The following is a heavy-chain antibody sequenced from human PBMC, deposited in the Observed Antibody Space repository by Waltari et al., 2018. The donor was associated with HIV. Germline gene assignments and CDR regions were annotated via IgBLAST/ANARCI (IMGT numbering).Heavy chain of an antibody. CDR1: DYSISSGYY. Sequence: QVHLQESGPGLVKPSETLSLTCVVSDYSISSGYYWGWIRQPPGRGLEWMGSVYQSGTTYYNPSLKSRVTISIDTSKNQFSLNLTSVAASDTAVYYCARSAARYPPHYWGQGTLVTVSS. V-gene: IGHV4-38-2*01. CDR2: VYQSGTT. J-gene: IGHJ4*02. CDR3: ARSAARYPPHY. D-gene: IGHD1-26*01.